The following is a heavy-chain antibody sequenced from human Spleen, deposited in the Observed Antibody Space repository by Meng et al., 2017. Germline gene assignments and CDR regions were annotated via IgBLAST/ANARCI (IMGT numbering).Heavy chain of an antibody. J-gene: IGHJ6*02. V-gene: IGHV4-34*01. CDR2: INHSGST. D-gene: IGHD2-15*01. Sequence: SETLSLTCAVYGGSFSGYHWNWIRQPPGKGLEWIGEINHSGSTNYNQSLKSRVTISVDTSKNQFSLKLSAVTAADTAVYYCARGPPRGACSGSRCYPTGMDVWGQGTTVTVSS. CDR1: GGSFSGYH. CDR3: ARGPPRGACSGSRCYPTGMDV.